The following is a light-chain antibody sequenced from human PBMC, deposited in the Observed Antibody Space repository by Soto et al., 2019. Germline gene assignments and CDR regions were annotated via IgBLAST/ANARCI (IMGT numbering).Light chain of an antibody. CDR3: QQSYSTPYT. V-gene: IGKV1-39*01. CDR2: AAS. Sequence: DIQMTQSPSSLSASVGDRVTITCRASQTISSYLNWYQQKPGKAPKLLIYAASSLQSGVPSRFIGCGSGTDCTLTISSLQPEDFATYYCQQSYSTPYTFGQGTKLEIK. J-gene: IGKJ2*01. CDR1: QTISSY.